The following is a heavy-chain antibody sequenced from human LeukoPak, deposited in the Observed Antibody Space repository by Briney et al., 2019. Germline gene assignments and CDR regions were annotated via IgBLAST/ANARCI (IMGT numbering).Heavy chain of an antibody. CDR2: IYYSGST. CDR1: GGSISSSSYY. V-gene: IGHV4-31*03. CDR3: ARSGYSYGLFSDY. D-gene: IGHD5-18*01. Sequence: SETLSLTCTVSGGSISSSSYYWGWIRQPPGKGLEWIGYIYYSGSTYYNPSLKSRVTISVDTSKNQFSLKLSSVTAADTAVYYCARSGYSYGLFSDYWGQGTLVTVSS. J-gene: IGHJ4*02.